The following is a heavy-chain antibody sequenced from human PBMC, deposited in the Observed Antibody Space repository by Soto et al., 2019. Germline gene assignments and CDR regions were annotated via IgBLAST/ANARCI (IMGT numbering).Heavy chain of an antibody. D-gene: IGHD1-26*01. CDR3: ARRCGSAIDY. Sequence: QVQLQESGPELVKPSETLSLTCTVSGGTISSWYWSWIRQPPGKGQEWIGYIYYSGSTNCNPSLKSRVTISVDTSKNQFSLKLSSVTAADTAVYYCARRCGSAIDYWGQGTLVTVSS. CDR1: GGTISSWY. V-gene: IGHV4-59*08. J-gene: IGHJ4*02. CDR2: IYYSGST.